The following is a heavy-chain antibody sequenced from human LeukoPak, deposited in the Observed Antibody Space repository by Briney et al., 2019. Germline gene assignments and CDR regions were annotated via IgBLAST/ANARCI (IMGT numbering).Heavy chain of an antibody. D-gene: IGHD2-2*01. CDR2: INPSDGGT. Sequence: APVKVSCKASGYTLTGYYLHWVRQAPGQGFEWMGWINPSDGGTNYAPKFQGRVTMTRDTSISTAFMDLSRLTSDDTAVYFCARSDKCTTCSIDYWGQGTLVIVSS. V-gene: IGHV1-2*02. CDR1: GYTLTGYY. J-gene: IGHJ4*02. CDR3: ARSDKCTTCSIDY.